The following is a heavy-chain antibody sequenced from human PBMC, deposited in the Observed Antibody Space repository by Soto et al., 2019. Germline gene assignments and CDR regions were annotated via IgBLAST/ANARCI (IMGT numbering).Heavy chain of an antibody. Sequence: QVQLQESGPGLVRPSQTLSLTCTVSGGSISSDHYHWTWIRQTPGKGLEWIGYIHYSGSVYYNPSLPSRVPMSVDTSKNLFSLKLSSVTAADTAVYFCVREDDGGDRDYYGLDVWGQGTTVTVSS. V-gene: IGHV4-30-4*01. D-gene: IGHD4-17*01. J-gene: IGHJ6*02. CDR2: IHYSGSV. CDR1: GGSISSDHYH. CDR3: VREDDGGDRDYYGLDV.